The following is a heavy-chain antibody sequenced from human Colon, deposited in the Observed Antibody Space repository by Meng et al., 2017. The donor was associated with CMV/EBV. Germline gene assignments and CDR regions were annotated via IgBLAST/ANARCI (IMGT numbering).Heavy chain of an antibody. CDR3: ARLQAYYYDSSGYYSRQVYYFDY. CDR1: GGSISSYY. V-gene: IGHV4-59*01. CDR2: IYYSGST. Sequence: SETLSLTCTVSGGSISSYYWSWIRQPPGKGLEWIGYIYYSGSTNYNPSLKSRVTISVDTSKNQFSLKLSSVTAADTAVYYCARLQAYYYDSSGYYSRQVYYFDYWGQGTLVTVSS. D-gene: IGHD3-22*01. J-gene: IGHJ4*02.